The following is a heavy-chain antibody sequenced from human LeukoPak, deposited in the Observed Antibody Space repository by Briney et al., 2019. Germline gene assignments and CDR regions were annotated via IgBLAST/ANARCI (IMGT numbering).Heavy chain of an antibody. CDR3: ARDRACGGDCSWQLSFWFDP. D-gene: IGHD2-21*02. J-gene: IGHJ5*02. CDR2: INHSGST. CDR1: GGSFSGYY. V-gene: IGHV4-34*01. Sequence: SETLSLTCAVYGGSFSGYYWSWIRQPPGKGLEWIGEINHSGSTNYNPSLKSRVTISVDTSKNQFSLKLSSVTAADTAVYYCARDRACGGDCSWQLSFWFDPWGQGTLVTVSS.